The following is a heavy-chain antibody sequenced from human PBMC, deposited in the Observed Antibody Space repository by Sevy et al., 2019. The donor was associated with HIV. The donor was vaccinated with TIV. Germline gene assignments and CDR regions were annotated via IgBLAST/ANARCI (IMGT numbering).Heavy chain of an antibody. CDR1: GFTFSNAW. V-gene: IGHV3-15*01. CDR2: IKSKTDGGTT. J-gene: IGHJ4*02. Sequence: GGSLRLSCVASGFTFSNAWMSWVRQAPGKGLEWVGRIKSKTDGGTTDYAAPVKGRFTISRDDSRHTLNMQMNSLKTEDTAVSYCSTPYLIVGAKGVDYWGQVTLVTVSS. CDR3: STPYLIVGAKGVDY. D-gene: IGHD1-26*01.